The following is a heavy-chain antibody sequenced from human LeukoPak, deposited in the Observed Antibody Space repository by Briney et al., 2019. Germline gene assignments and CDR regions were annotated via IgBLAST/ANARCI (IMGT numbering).Heavy chain of an antibody. D-gene: IGHD2/OR15-2a*01. CDR1: GFTFSSYW. CDR3: VRRNSWDDACDI. CDR2: INSDGSST. J-gene: IGHJ3*02. V-gene: IGHV3-74*01. Sequence: GGSLRLSCAASGFTFSSYWMHWVRQAPGKGLVWVSHINSDGSSTSYADSVKGRFTISRDNAKNTLYLQMNSLRAEDTAVYYCVRRNSWDDACDIWGQGTMVTVSS.